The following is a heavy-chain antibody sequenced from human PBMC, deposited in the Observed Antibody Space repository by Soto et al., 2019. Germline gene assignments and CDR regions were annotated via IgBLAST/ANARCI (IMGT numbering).Heavy chain of an antibody. CDR3: ARVVGYSYGHVAYYYGMDV. Sequence: PGESLKISCKGSGYSFTSYWISWVRQMPGKGLEWMGRIDPSDSYTNYSPSFQGHVTISADKSISTAYLQWSSLKASDTAMYYCARVVGYSYGHVAYYYGMDVWGQGTTVTVSS. CDR1: GYSFTSYW. CDR2: IDPSDSYT. D-gene: IGHD5-18*01. V-gene: IGHV5-10-1*01. J-gene: IGHJ6*02.